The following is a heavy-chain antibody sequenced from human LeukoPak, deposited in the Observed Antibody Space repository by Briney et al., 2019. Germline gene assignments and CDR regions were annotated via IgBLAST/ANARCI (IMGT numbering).Heavy chain of an antibody. Sequence: SVKVSCKASGGTFSSYAISWVRQAPGQGLEWMGGIIPIFGTANYAQKFQGRVTITADESTSTAYMELSSLRSEDTAVYYCAGLGDYGDYLFDYWGQGTLVTVSS. D-gene: IGHD4-17*01. CDR2: IIPIFGTA. CDR3: AGLGDYGDYLFDY. V-gene: IGHV1-69*13. CDR1: GGTFSSYA. J-gene: IGHJ4*02.